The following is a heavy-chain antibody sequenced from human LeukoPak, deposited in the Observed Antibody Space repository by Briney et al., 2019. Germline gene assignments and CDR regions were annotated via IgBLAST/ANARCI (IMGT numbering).Heavy chain of an antibody. CDR3: AKRGYSYGQFDY. V-gene: IGHV3-11*01. CDR1: GFTFSDYY. Sequence: GGSLRLSCAASGFTFSDYYMSWIRQAPGKGLEWVSYISSSGNIIYYADSAKGRFTISRDNAKNSLYLQMNSLRAEDTAVYYCAKRGYSYGQFDYWGQGTLVTVSS. J-gene: IGHJ4*02. CDR2: ISSSGNII. D-gene: IGHD5-18*01.